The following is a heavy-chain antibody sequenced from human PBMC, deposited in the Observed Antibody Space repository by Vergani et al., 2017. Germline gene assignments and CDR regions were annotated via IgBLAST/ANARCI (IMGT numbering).Heavy chain of an antibody. CDR2: IIPIFGTA. V-gene: IGHV1-69*12. J-gene: IGHJ5*02. D-gene: IGHD3-9*01. Sequence: QVQLVQSGAEVKKPGSSVKVSCKASGGPFSSYAISWVRQAPGQGLEWMGGIIPIFGTANYAQKFQGRVTITADESTSTAYMELSSLRSEDPAVYYCASVDFDWSIPPPWGQGTLVTVSS. CDR1: GGPFSSYA. CDR3: ASVDFDWSIPPP.